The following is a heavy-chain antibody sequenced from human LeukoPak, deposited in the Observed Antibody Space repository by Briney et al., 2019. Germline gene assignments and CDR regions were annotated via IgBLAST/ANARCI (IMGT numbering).Heavy chain of an antibody. J-gene: IGHJ4*02. Sequence: SETLSLTCTVSGGSISSGDYYWSWIRQPPGKGLEWIGYIYHSGSTYYNPSLKSRVTISVDTSKNQFSLKLSSVTAADTAVYYCARWSQDIVVVPAAIPHTDYWGQGTLVTVSS. V-gene: IGHV4-30-4*08. D-gene: IGHD2-2*02. CDR1: GGSISSGDYY. CDR3: ARWSQDIVVVPAAIPHTDY. CDR2: IYHSGST.